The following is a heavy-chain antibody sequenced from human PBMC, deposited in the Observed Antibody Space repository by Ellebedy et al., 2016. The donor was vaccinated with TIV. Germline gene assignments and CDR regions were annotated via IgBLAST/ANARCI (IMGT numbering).Heavy chain of an antibody. Sequence: GGSLRLSCAASGFTFTNYAMHWVRQAPGRGLEWVAIISYDGSNTYYRDSVKGRFTISRDNSKNQLYLQMNSLRAEDTAVYYCARDMKSMDFDYWGQGTLVTVSS. V-gene: IGHV3-30-3*01. CDR1: GFTFTNYA. CDR3: ARDMKSMDFDY. CDR2: ISYDGSNT. J-gene: IGHJ4*02. D-gene: IGHD2-2*03.